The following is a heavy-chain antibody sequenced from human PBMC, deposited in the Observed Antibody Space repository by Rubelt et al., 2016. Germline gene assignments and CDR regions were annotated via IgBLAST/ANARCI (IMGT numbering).Heavy chain of an antibody. CDR3: AREAWNSYGQGAYYFDY. V-gene: IGHV4-59*13. CDR1: GGSMPIYY. Sequence: QVQLQVSGPGLVKPSETLSLTCTVSGGSMPIYYWSWIRQPPGKGLEWIGYIYYSGSTNYNPSLKSRVTISVVTSKNQFALKLSSVTAADTAVYYCAREAWNSYGQGAYYFDYWGQGTLVTVSS. J-gene: IGHJ4*02. CDR2: IYYSGST. D-gene: IGHD5-18*01.